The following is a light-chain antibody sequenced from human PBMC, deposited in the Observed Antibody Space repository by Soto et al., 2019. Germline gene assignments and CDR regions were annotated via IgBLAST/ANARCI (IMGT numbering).Light chain of an antibody. V-gene: IGKV1-39*01. CDR3: QQSYSTPRT. J-gene: IGKJ1*01. CDR2: AAS. Sequence: DVKMNQSPSSLSASVGDRVTITCRASQSISSYLNWYQQKPGKAPKLLIYAASSLQSGVPSRFSGSGSGTDFTLTISSLQPEDFATYYCQQSYSTPRTFGQGTK. CDR1: QSISSY.